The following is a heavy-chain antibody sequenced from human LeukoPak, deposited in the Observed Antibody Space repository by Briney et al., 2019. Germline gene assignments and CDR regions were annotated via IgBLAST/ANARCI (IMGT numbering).Heavy chain of an antibody. CDR3: ARLLRGGNYYFDY. J-gene: IGHJ4*02. V-gene: IGHV4-4*09. Sequence: SETLSLTCTVSGGSISGYFWSWIRQPPGKGLEWIGNIYAGGSAIYNPSLKSRVTMSVDTSKNQFSLRLTSVTAADTAVYYCARLLRGGNYYFDYWGLGTLVTVSS. D-gene: IGHD1-7*01. CDR1: GGSISGYF. CDR2: IYAGGSA.